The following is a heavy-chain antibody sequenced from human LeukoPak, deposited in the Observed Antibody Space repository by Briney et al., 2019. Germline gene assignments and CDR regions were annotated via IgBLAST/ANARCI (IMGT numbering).Heavy chain of an antibody. CDR3: ARGQQWLVRLLGY. CDR2: INHSGST. J-gene: IGHJ4*02. D-gene: IGHD6-19*01. V-gene: IGHV4-34*01. CDR1: GGSFSGYY. Sequence: TSETLSLTCAVYGGSFSGYYWSWIRQPPGKGLEWIGEINHSGSTNYNPSLKSRVTISVDTSKNQFSLKLSSVTAADTAVYYCARGQQWLVRLLGYWGQGTLVTVSS.